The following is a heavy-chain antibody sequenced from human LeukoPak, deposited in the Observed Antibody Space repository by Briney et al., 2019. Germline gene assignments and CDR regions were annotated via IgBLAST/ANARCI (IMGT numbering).Heavy chain of an antibody. Sequence: PGGSLRLSCTASGFIFSNYWMSWVRLAPGKGLEWEANMKEDGTKTYYSDSLKGRFTISRDNAKNSVFLQVNSLRSDDTAVYYCARIGYSSSAFDYWGQGTLVTVSS. D-gene: IGHD6-13*01. CDR2: MKEDGTKT. J-gene: IGHJ4*02. CDR3: ARIGYSSSAFDY. CDR1: GFIFSNYW. V-gene: IGHV3-7*01.